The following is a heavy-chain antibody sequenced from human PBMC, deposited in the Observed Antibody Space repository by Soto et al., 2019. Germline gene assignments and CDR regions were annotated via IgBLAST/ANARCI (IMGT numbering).Heavy chain of an antibody. D-gene: IGHD4-17*01. CDR2: TWYDGSNQ. Sequence: QAQLVESGGGVVQPGRSLRLSCAASGFIFSTYDMHWVRQAPGKGLDWVAVTWYDGSNQDYADSVKGRFTISRDNSKNRLFLQMNSLRGEDTAVYYCARAYGVKSGTFDFWGQGTMVTVSS. CDR1: GFIFSTYD. CDR3: ARAYGVKSGTFDF. J-gene: IGHJ3*01. V-gene: IGHV3-33*01.